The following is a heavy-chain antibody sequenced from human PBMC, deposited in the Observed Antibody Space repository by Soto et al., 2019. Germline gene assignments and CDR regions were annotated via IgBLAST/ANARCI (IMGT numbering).Heavy chain of an antibody. V-gene: IGHV3-48*02. D-gene: IGHD6-19*01. CDR2: ISSSSSTI. CDR1: GFTFSSYS. CDR3: ARSARYSSGWTYFDY. Sequence: PGGSLRLSCAASGFTFSSYSMNWVRQAPGKGLEWVSYISSSSSTIYYADSVKGRFTISRDNAKDSLYLQMNSLRDEDTAVYYCARSARYSSGWTYFDYWGQGTLVTVSS. J-gene: IGHJ4*02.